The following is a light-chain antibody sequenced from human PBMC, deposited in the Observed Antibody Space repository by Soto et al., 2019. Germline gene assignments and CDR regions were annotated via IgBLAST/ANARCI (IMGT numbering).Light chain of an antibody. CDR2: DAS. CDR1: QRISGY. Sequence: EIVLTQSPATLSLSPGEIATLSCRASQRISGYLAWYQQRPGQAPRIIIYDASTRATGIPARFSGSGSGTDCTLTISGLQSEDVAVYYCQQYNNWPQTLGQGTKVDIK. V-gene: IGKV3-15*01. CDR3: QQYNNWPQT. J-gene: IGKJ1*01.